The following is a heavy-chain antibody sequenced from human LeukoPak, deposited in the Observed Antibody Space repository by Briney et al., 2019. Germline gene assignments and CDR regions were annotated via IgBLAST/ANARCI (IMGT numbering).Heavy chain of an antibody. D-gene: IGHD3/OR15-3a*01. V-gene: IGHV4-34*01. Sequence: SETLSLTCADYGGSFSGYYWSWIRQPPGKGLEWIGEINHSGSTNYNPSLKSRVTISVDTSKNQFSLKLSSVTAADTAVYYCARVRSFWTRYYYYMDLWGKGTAVTVSS. CDR1: GGSFSGYY. J-gene: IGHJ6*03. CDR2: INHSGST. CDR3: ARVRSFWTRYYYYMDL.